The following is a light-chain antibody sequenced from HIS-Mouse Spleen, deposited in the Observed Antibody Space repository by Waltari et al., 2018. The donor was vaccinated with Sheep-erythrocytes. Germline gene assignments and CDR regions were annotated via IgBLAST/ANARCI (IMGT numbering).Light chain of an antibody. Sequence: QSALTQPASVSGSPGQSITISCTGTSSYVGSYNLVSWYQQHPGKAPKLMIYEGSTRPSGVSNRFSGSKSGNTASLTISGLQAEDEADYYCCSYAGSSTPWVFGGGTKLTVL. V-gene: IGLV2-23*01. CDR3: CSYAGSSTPWV. J-gene: IGLJ3*02. CDR1: SSYVGSYNL. CDR2: EGS.